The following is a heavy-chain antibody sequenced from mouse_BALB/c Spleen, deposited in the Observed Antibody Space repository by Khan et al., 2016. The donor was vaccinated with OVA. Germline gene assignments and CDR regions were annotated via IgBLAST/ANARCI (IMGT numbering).Heavy chain of an antibody. Sequence: QIQLVQSGPELKKPGETVKISCKASGYTFTDYSMHWVKQAPGKGLKWMGWINTETGEPTSADDFKGRFAFSLETSASTAYLQINNLKNEDTATYFCARNYYGNYGAMDYWGQGTSVTVSA. D-gene: IGHD2-1*01. CDR1: GYTFTDYS. J-gene: IGHJ4*01. CDR3: ARNYYGNYGAMDY. V-gene: IGHV9-2-1*01. CDR2: INTETGEP.